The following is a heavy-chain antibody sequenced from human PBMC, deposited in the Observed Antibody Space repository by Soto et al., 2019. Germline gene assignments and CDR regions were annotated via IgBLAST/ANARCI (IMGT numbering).Heavy chain of an antibody. V-gene: IGHV3-30-3*01. CDR1: GFTFSSYA. CDR2: ISYDGSNK. J-gene: IGHJ6*02. CDR3: ARLDRAYYYGMDV. D-gene: IGHD3-9*01. Sequence: PGGSLRLSCAASGFTFSSYAMHWVRQAPGKGLEWVAVISYDGSNKYYADSVKGRFTISRDNSKNTLYLQMNSLRDEDTAVYYSARLDRAYYYGMDVWGQGTTVTVSS.